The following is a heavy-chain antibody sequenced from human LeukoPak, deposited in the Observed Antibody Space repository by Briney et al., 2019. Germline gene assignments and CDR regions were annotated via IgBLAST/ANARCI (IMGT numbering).Heavy chain of an antibody. D-gene: IGHD5-18*01. CDR3: ARRGYNYGPYYFDY. J-gene: IGHJ4*02. CDR1: GDSVSSNSAA. V-gene: IGHV6-1*01. CDR2: TYYRSKWYN. Sequence: SQTLSLTCAISGDSVSSNSAAWHWIRQSPSRGLEWLGRTYYRSKWYNDYAVSVKSRITINPDTSKNQFSLKLSSVTAADTAVYYCARRGYNYGPYYFDYWGQGILVTVSS.